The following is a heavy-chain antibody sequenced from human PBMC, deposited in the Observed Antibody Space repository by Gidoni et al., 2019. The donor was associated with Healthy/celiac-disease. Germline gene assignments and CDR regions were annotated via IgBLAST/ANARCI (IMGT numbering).Heavy chain of an antibody. D-gene: IGHD1-26*01. J-gene: IGHJ4*02. CDR2: IIPILGIA. CDR3: ARAQVGARGHFDY. V-gene: IGHV1-69*02. CDR1: GGTFSSYT. Sequence: QVQLVQSGAEVKKPGSSVKVSCKASGGTFSSYTISWVRQAPGQGLEWMGRIIPILGIANYAQKFQGRVTITADKSTSTAYMELSSLRSEDTAVYYCARAQVGARGHFDYWGQGTLVTVSS.